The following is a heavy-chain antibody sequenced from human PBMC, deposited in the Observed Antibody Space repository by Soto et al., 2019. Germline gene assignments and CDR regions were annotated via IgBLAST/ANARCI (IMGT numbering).Heavy chain of an antibody. D-gene: IGHD6-13*01. CDR1: GGSFSGYY. CDR2: INHSGST. J-gene: IGHJ4*02. CDR3: ARQFKGIAMRDY. Sequence: QVQLQQWGAGLLKPSETLSLTCGVYGGSFSGYYWSWIRQPPGKGLEWIGEINHSGSTNYNNPSLKVXVXXXAXXSKNQCSRKLSSVTAADTAVDYGARQFKGIAMRDYWGQGTLVTVSS. V-gene: IGHV4-34*01.